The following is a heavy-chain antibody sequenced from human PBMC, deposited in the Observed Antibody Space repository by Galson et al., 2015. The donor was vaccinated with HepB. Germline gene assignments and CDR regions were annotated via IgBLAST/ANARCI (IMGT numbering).Heavy chain of an antibody. CDR2: IKSKTDGGTK. J-gene: IGHJ6*02. CDR3: TAQSFSYALDF. CDR1: GITFSNVW. V-gene: IGHV3-15*01. Sequence: SLRLSCAASGITFSNVWMNWVRQAPGKGLEWVGRIKSKTDGGTKDYAAPVKGRFTISRDDSKNTLYLQTNSLKAEDTAVYYCTAQSFSYALDFWGQGTSVTVS.